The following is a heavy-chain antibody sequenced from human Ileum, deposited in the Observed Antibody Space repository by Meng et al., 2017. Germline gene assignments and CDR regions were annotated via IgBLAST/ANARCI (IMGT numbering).Heavy chain of an antibody. J-gene: IGHJ4*02. Sequence: QVELVQSGAEVKKPGSSVKVSCKASGGTFSSYAISWVRQAPGQGLEWMGGIIPIFGPANYAQKFQGRVTITADKSTSTAYMELSSLRSEDTAVYYCAREGMVRGVPRFDYWGQGTLVTVSS. V-gene: IGHV1-69*06. D-gene: IGHD3-10*01. CDR1: GGTFSSYA. CDR3: AREGMVRGVPRFDY. CDR2: IIPIFGPA.